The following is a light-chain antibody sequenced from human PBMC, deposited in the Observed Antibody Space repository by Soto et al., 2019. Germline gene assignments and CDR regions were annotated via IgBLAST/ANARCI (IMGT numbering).Light chain of an antibody. CDR3: LQYKSYLWT. J-gene: IGKJ1*01. V-gene: IGKV1-5*03. CDR1: QSISSW. CDR2: KAS. Sequence: DIQMTQSPSTLSASVGDRVTITCRASQSISSWLAWYQQKPGKAPKLLIYKASSLESGVPSRFSGSASGTEFTLTISSLQPDDFATYYCLQYKSYLWTFGQGTKVEIK.